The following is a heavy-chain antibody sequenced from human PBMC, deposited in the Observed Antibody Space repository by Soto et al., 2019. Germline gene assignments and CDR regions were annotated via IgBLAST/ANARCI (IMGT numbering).Heavy chain of an antibody. D-gene: IGHD3-16*01. J-gene: IGHJ4*02. V-gene: IGHV1-69*01. Sequence: QVQLVQSGAEVKKPGSSVKVSCKASGGTFSSYAISWVRQAPGQGLEWMGGIIPIFGTAHYAQKFQGRVTNTADESTSTAYMELSSLRSEDTAVYYCARTAAHLGSWSYFDYWGQGTLVTVAA. CDR2: IIPIFGTA. CDR1: GGTFSSYA. CDR3: ARTAAHLGSWSYFDY.